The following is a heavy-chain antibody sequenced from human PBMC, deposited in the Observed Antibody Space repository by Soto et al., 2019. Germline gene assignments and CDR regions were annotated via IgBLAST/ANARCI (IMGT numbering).Heavy chain of an antibody. CDR3: ARDFLPMDA. V-gene: IGHV1-18*01. Sequence: QVQLVQSGAEVKKPGASVKVSCKASGYTFTSYGISWVRQAPGQGLEWMGWIRVYNGNTNYAQKLQGRVTMTTDTSTSTAYMELRRRIFDDTAVYYRARDFLPMDAWGQGSTVTVSS. CDR2: IRVYNGNT. CDR1: GYTFTSYG. J-gene: IGHJ6*02.